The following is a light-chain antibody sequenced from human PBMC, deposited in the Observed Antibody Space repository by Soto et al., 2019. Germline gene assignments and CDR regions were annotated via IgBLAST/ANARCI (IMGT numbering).Light chain of an antibody. J-gene: IGLJ3*02. V-gene: IGLV8-61*01. Sequence: QTVVTQEPSFSVSPGRTVTLTCGLSSGSVSTSYYPSWYQQTPGQAPRTLIYSTNTRSSGVPDRFSGSILGNKAALTITGAQADDESDYYCVLYMGSGIGVFGGGTNLTVL. CDR1: SGSVSTSYY. CDR2: STN. CDR3: VLYMGSGIGV.